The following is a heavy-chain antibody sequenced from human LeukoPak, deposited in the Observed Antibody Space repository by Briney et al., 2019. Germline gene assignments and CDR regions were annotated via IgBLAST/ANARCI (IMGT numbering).Heavy chain of an antibody. CDR1: RGSICSYY. D-gene: IGHD3/OR15-3a*01. CDR2: IYYIGTT. V-gene: IGHV4-59*08. J-gene: IGHJ4*02. Sequence: SETLCLTCSVSRGSICSYYWSWIRQPPGKGLEWIGYIYYIGTTNYNPSLKSRVTISVDTSKNQFSLKLTSVTAADTAAYYCARVDYGVLTGLHYWGQGSLVTVSS. CDR3: ARVDYGVLTGLHY.